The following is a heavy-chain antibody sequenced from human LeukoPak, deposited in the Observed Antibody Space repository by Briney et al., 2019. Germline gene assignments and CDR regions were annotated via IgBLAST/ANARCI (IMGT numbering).Heavy chain of an antibody. CDR2: ISYDGSNK. D-gene: IGHD2-2*01. V-gene: IGHV3-30-3*01. J-gene: IGHJ4*02. Sequence: GRSLRLSCAASGFTFSSYAMHWVRQAPGKGLEWVAVISYDGSNKYYADSVKGRFTISRDNSKNTLYLQMNSLRAEDTAVYYCARDGVDCSSTSCPDYRGQGTLVTASS. CDR1: GFTFSSYA. CDR3: ARDGVDCSSTSCPDY.